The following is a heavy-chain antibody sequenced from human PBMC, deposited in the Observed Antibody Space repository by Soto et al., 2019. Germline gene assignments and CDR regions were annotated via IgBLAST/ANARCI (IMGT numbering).Heavy chain of an antibody. D-gene: IGHD6-19*01. CDR3: ARGEKSGWSGGYYYYGMDV. J-gene: IGHJ6*02. CDR1: GVSLITSNC. V-gene: IGHV4-4*02. CDR2: IYHSGST. Sequence: SDTLYPTSAAFGVSLITSNCASSVRPPPGKGLEWIGEIYHSGSTNYNPSLKSRVTISVDKSKNQFSLKLSSVTAADTAVYYCARGEKSGWSGGYYYYGMDVWGQGTTVT.